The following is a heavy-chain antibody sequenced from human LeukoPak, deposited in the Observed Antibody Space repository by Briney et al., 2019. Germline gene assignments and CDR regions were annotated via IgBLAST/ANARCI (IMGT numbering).Heavy chain of an antibody. D-gene: IGHD6-6*01. V-gene: IGHV1-69*05. CDR3: ARGSPSLTRRAPSEQLAAPFDY. CDR1: GGTFSSYA. Sequence: SVKVSCKASGGTFSSYAISWVRQAPGQGLEWMGGIIPIFGTANYAQKFQGRVTITTDESTSTAYMELSSLRSEDTAVYYCARGSPSLTRRAPSEQLAAPFDYWGQGTLVTVSS. CDR2: IIPIFGTA. J-gene: IGHJ4*02.